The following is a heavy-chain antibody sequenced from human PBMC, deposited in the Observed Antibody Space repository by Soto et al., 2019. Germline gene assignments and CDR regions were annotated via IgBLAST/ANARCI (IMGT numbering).Heavy chain of an antibody. CDR3: ARAADCRGGSCYFFLDY. Sequence: PSETLSLTCTVSGGSISSGDHYWSWIRQPPGKGLEWIGYIYYSGSTYYNPSLKSRVTISVDTSKNQFSLKLSSVTAADTAVYYFARAADCRGGSCYFFLDYWGQGTLVTVSS. D-gene: IGHD2-15*01. V-gene: IGHV4-30-4*01. J-gene: IGHJ4*02. CDR2: IYYSGST. CDR1: GGSISSGDHY.